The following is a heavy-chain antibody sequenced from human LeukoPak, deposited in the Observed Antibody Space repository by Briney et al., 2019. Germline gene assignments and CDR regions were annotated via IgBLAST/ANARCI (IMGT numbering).Heavy chain of an antibody. CDR3: ARVGEWYSSGLGDNWFDP. J-gene: IGHJ5*02. CDR2: MNPNSGNT. V-gene: IGHV1-8*01. Sequence: ASVKVSCKASGYPFSTYDINWVRQATGQGLEWVGWMNPNSGNTGYAQKFQGRVTMTRNTSISTAYMELSSLRSEDTAVYYCARVGEWYSSGLGDNWFDPWGQGTLVTVSS. D-gene: IGHD6-19*01. CDR1: GYPFSTYD.